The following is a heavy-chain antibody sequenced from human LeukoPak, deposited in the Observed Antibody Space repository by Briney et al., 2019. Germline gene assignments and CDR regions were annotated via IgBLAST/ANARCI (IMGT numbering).Heavy chain of an antibody. CDR3: ARAEAAAGLSGAYYYYGMDV. Sequence: GGSLRLPCAASGFTFSSYSMNWVRQAPGKGLEWVSSISSSSSYIYYADSVKGRFTISRDNAKSSLYLQMNSLRAEDTAVYYCARAEAAAGLSGAYYYYGMDVWGQGTTVTVSS. D-gene: IGHD6-13*01. V-gene: IGHV3-21*01. CDR2: ISSSSSYI. CDR1: GFTFSSYS. J-gene: IGHJ6*02.